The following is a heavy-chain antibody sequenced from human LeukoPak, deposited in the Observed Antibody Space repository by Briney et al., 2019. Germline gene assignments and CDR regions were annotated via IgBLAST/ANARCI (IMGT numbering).Heavy chain of an antibody. V-gene: IGHV4-34*01. CDR3: AREAQWLVPDY. D-gene: IGHD6-19*01. CDR2: IKHSGST. CDR1: GGSISSYY. Sequence: SETLSLTCTVSGGSISSYYWSWIRQPPGKGLEWIGEIKHSGSTNYNPSLKSRVTISVDTSKNQFSLKLSSVTAADTAVYYCAREAQWLVPDYWGQGTLVTVSS. J-gene: IGHJ4*02.